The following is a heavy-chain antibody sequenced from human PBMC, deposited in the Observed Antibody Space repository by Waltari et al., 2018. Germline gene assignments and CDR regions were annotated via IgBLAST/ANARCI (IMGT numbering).Heavy chain of an antibody. CDR3: AKNPGFLEWSNWFDP. CDR2: VDPEEGET. J-gene: IGHJ5*02. V-gene: IGHV1-24*01. Sequence: QVQLVQSGAEVKKPGASVKVSCKVSGYTLTELSMHWVRQAPGKGLEWMGGVDPEEGETIYAQKFQGRGTMTEDTSTETAYMERSSLRYEDTAVYHGAKNPGFLEWSNWFDPWGQGTLVTDSS. CDR1: GYTLTELS. D-gene: IGHD3-3*01.